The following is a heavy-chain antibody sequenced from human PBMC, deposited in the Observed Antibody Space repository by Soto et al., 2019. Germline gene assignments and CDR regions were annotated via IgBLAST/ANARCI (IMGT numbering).Heavy chain of an antibody. CDR1: GGPIDTPNW. CDR3: AREGFDHRTDS. V-gene: IGHV4-4*02. CDR2: MYPSGSS. Sequence: QVQLQESGPGLVKPSETLSLTCAVSGGPIDTPNWWSWYRQPPGKGLEWIAEMYPSGSSNRNPSLKSAVHISLDTSSHHFSLKLTSLAAADTGIYYCAREGFDHRTDSWGQGIPVTVSS. J-gene: IGHJ4*02.